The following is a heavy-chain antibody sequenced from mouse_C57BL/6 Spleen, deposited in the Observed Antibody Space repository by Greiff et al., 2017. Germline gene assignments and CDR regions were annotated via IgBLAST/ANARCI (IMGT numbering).Heavy chain of an antibody. CDR2: INPNNGGT. CDR3: AREGKGPRGYYFDY. D-gene: IGHD3-2*02. Sequence: EVQLQQSGPELVKPGASVKIPCKASGYTFTDYTMDWVKQSHGKSLEWIGDINPNNGGTIYNQKFKGKATLTVDKSSSTAYMELRSLTSEDTAVYYWAREGKGPRGYYFDYWGQGTTLTVSS. CDR1: GYTFTDYT. J-gene: IGHJ2*01. V-gene: IGHV1-18*01.